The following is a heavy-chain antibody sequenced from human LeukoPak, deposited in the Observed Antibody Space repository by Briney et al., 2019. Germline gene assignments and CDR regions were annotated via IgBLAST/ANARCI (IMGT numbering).Heavy chain of an antibody. J-gene: IGHJ4*02. CDR2: ISGSGGST. CDR1: GFTLSSYA. Sequence: PGGSLRLSCAASGFTLSSYAMSWVRQAPGKGLEWVPAISGSGGSTYYADSVKGRFTISRDNSKNTLYLQMNSLRAEDTAVYYCAKDHPPIYCSGGSCYSDDYWGQGTLVTVSS. D-gene: IGHD2-15*01. CDR3: AKDHPPIYCSGGSCYSDDY. V-gene: IGHV3-23*01.